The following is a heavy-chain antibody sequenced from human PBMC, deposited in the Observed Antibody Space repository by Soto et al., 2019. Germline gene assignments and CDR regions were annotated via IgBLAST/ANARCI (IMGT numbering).Heavy chain of an antibody. Sequence: ASVKVSCKASGYTFTSYYMHWVRQAPGQGLEWMGIINPSGGSTSYAQKFQGRVTMTRDTSTSTVYMELSSLRSEDTAVYYCARDQRVHSSSPYYYYYSMDVWGQGTTVTVSS. J-gene: IGHJ6*02. V-gene: IGHV1-46*01. D-gene: IGHD6-6*01. CDR2: INPSGGST. CDR3: ARDQRVHSSSPYYYYYSMDV. CDR1: GYTFTSYY.